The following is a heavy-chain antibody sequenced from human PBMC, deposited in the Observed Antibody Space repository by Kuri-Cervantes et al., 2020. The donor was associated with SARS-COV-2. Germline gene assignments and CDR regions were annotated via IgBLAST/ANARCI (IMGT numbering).Heavy chain of an antibody. V-gene: IGHV3-30*04. D-gene: IGHD3-16*01. J-gene: IGHJ5*02. CDR1: GFTFSSYA. CDR3: AREGLGWFDP. Sequence: GGSLRLSCAASGFTFSSYAMHWVRQAPGKGLEWVAVISYDGSNKYYADSVKGRFTISRDNSKNTMYLQMNSLRAEDTAVYYCAREGLGWFDPWGQGTLVTVS. CDR2: ISYDGSNK.